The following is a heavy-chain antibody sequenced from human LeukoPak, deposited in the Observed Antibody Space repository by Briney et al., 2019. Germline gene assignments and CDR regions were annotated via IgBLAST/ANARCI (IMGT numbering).Heavy chain of an antibody. V-gene: IGHV3-30*04. D-gene: IGHD5-12*01. CDR3: VRDDRGFSGYHFVC. CDR1: GFTFSKYA. J-gene: IGHJ4*02. Sequence: QAGGSLRLSCIASGFTFSKYAMHWIRQAPGKRPEWVAFISNNGRDKNYADSVQGRFIISRDNSKNTLYLQMDSLRVKDTAIFYCVRDDRGFSGYHFVCWGQGTLVTVSP. CDR2: ISNNGRDK.